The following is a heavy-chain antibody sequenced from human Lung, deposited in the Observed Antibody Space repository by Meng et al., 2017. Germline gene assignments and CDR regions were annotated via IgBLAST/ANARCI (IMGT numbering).Heavy chain of an antibody. CDR1: GFTFSNYS. V-gene: IGHV3-21*01. CDR2: ISSDSRYI. D-gene: IGHD2-15*01. CDR3: ARFETVGVATGDF. J-gene: IGHJ4*02. Sequence: EGQLVESGGGLVTPGGSLRLSCAASGFTFSNYSMNWVRQAPGKELEWVSSISSDSRYIFYADSVKGRFTISRDNGKKLLYLQMNSLSPEDTAVFYCARFETVGVATGDFWGQGTLVTVSS.